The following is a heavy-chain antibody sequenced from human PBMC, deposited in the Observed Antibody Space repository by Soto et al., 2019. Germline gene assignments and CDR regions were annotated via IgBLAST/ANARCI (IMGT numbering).Heavy chain of an antibody. V-gene: IGHV1-69*02. CDR1: GGTFSSYT. J-gene: IGHJ4*02. CDR3: AMEYCSSTSCYRDY. D-gene: IGHD2-2*02. Sequence: QVQLVQSGAEVKKPGSSVKVSCKASGGTFSSYTISWVRQAPGQGLEWMGRIIPILGIANYAQKFQGRVTITADKSTITVDMELSSLRSEDTAVYYCAMEYCSSTSCYRDYWGQGTLVTVSS. CDR2: IIPILGIA.